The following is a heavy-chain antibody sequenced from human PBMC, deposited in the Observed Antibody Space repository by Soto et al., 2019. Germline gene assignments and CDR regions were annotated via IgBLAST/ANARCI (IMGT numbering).Heavy chain of an antibody. Sequence: SETLSLTCAVYGGSFSAYYWSWVRQPPGKGLEWIGEIIHSESTKYNPSLKSRVTISVDASKNQFSLKLSSVTAADTAVYYCARQRPTDGRWEFANYYGMDVWGQGTPVTVSS. CDR1: GGSFSAYY. D-gene: IGHD1-26*01. J-gene: IGHJ6*02. V-gene: IGHV4-34*12. CDR3: ARQRPTDGRWEFANYYGMDV. CDR2: IIHSEST.